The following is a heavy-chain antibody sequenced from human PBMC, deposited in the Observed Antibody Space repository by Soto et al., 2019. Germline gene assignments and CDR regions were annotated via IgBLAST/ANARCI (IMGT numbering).Heavy chain of an antibody. CDR1: GYMFTSHW. V-gene: IGHV5-51*01. CDR2: IYPGDSDT. Sequence: GEALKISCKGSGYMFTSHWNPWVRQMPGKDLEWMGIIYPGDSDTIYSPSFQGQVTFSVDKSISTVYLQWTTLKASDTAIYYCARRAPSASRADYYGIDVWCHVIPVPVS. D-gene: IGHD2-15*01. J-gene: IGHJ6*02. CDR3: ARRAPSASRADYYGIDV.